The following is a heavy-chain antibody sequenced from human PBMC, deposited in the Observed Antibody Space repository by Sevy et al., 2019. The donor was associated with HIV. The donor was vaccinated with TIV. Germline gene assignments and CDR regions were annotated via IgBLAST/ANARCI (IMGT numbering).Heavy chain of an antibody. Sequence: GGSLRLSCAASGFTFSGSAMHWVRQASGKGLEWVGLIRSKANSYATAYAASVKGRFTISRDDSKNTAYLQMNSLKTEETAVYYCTTHSPYDSSGYYLYWGQGTLVTVSS. D-gene: IGHD3-22*01. V-gene: IGHV3-73*01. CDR1: GFTFSGSA. CDR3: TTHSPYDSSGYYLY. CDR2: IRSKANSYAT. J-gene: IGHJ4*02.